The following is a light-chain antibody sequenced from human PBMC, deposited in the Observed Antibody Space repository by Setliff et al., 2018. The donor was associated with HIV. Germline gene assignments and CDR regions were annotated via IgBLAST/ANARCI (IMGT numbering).Light chain of an antibody. CDR1: NSDIGENMY. J-gene: IGLJ2*01. Sequence: QSALAQPASVSGSPGQSITISCTGTNSDIGENMYVSWYQQHPGKAPKLMIFAVSNRPSGVSYRFSGSKSGNTASLTISGLQAQDEAEYYCCSYTTSNNGVVFGGGTKVTV. V-gene: IGLV2-14*03. CDR3: CSYTTSNNGVV. CDR2: AVS.